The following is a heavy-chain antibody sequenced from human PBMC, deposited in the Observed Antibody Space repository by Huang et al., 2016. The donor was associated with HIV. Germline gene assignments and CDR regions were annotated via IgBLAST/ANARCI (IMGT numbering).Heavy chain of an antibody. D-gene: IGHD1-26*01. V-gene: IGHV1-24*01. Sequence: QVQLVQSGAEVKKPGASVKVSCKVSGYSLSELSIDWVRQAPGKGLEGWVGFEADEGDIIYAQRFQGRVNMTEDTSTKAAYMELSSLTSEDTAVYYGATGVGRDLAEYLQHWGQGTLVTVSS. CDR1: GYSLSELS. CDR3: ATGVGRDLAEYLQH. J-gene: IGHJ1*01. CDR2: FEADEGDI.